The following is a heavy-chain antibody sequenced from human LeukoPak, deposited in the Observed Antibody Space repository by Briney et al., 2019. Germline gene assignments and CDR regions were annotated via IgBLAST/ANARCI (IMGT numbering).Heavy chain of an antibody. D-gene: IGHD7-27*01. V-gene: IGHV5-51*01. CDR3: ARHVGTTSGDYMDV. CDR2: IYPGDSDT. J-gene: IGHJ6*03. Sequence: GESLKISCQGSGFTFTTSWIGWVRQLPGKGLEWMGNIYPGDSDTRYSPSFQGQVTISADKSINTAYLQWTSLKASDTAMYYCARHVGTTSGDYMDVWGKGITVTVSS. CDR1: GFTFTTSW.